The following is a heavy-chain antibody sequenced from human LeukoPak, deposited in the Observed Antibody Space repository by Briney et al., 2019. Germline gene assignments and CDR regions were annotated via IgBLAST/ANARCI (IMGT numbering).Heavy chain of an antibody. CDR3: ARERGAAANNWFDP. J-gene: IGHJ5*02. D-gene: IGHD6-13*01. Sequence: PSETLSLTCAVYGGSFSGYYWSWIRQPPGKGLEWIGEINHSGSTNHNPSLKSRVTISVDTSKNQFSLKLSSVTAADTAVYYCARERGAAANNWFDPWGQGTLVTVSS. CDR2: INHSGST. V-gene: IGHV4-34*01. CDR1: GGSFSGYY.